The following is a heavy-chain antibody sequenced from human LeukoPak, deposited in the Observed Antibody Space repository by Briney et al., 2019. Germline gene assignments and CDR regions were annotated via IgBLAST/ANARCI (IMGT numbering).Heavy chain of an antibody. J-gene: IGHJ4*02. CDR2: ISYDGSNK. D-gene: IGHD5-12*01. CDR3: ASTHPWDIVASY. CDR1: GFTFSSYA. Sequence: PGGSLRLSCAASGFTFSSYAMPWVRQAPGKGLEWVAVISYDGSNKYYADSVKGRFTISRDNSKNTLYLQMNSLRAEDTAVYYCASTHPWDIVASYWGQGTLVTVSP. V-gene: IGHV3-30-3*01.